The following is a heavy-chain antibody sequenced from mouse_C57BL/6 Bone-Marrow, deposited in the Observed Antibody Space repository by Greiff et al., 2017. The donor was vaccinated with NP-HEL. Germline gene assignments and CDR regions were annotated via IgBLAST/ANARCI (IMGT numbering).Heavy chain of an antibody. CDR2: ISDGGSYT. J-gene: IGHJ3*01. V-gene: IGHV5-4*01. CDR3: ARDAYCYPALFAY. D-gene: IGHD2-12*01. Sequence: EVQLQESGGGLVKPGGSLKLSCAASGFTFSSYAMSWVRQTPEKRLEWVATISDGGSYTYYPDNVKGRFTISRDNAKNNPYLQMSHLKSEDTAIYYCARDAYCYPALFAYWGQGTLVTVSA. CDR1: GFTFSSYA.